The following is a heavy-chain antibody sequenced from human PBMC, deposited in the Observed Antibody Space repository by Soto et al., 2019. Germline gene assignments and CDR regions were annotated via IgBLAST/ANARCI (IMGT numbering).Heavy chain of an antibody. CDR2: TDPYTGQT. V-gene: IGHV1-18*01. D-gene: IGHD2-15*01. CDR3: CSGYCSGDGFDV. Sequence: GASVKVSCKASDYTFTSRGLSWVRQAPGQGLEWMGWTDPYTGQTDYAQRLQDRVSMTRDTSTSTAYLELTNLRSDDTAVYYCCSGYCSGDGFDVWGQGTMVTVS. CDR1: DYTFTSRG. J-gene: IGHJ3*01.